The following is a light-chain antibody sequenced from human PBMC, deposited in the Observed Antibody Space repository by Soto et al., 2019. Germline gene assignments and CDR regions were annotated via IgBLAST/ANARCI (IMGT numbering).Light chain of an antibody. CDR2: LGS. CDR1: QSLLHSNGYNY. CDR3: MQALQTPT. Sequence: DLVMTQSPVFLPVTPGEPASISCRSSQSLLHSNGYNYLDWYLQKPGQSPQLLIYLGSNRASGVPDRFSGSGSGTDFTLKISRVEAEDVGVYYCMQALQTPTFGQGTKLEIK. J-gene: IGKJ2*01. V-gene: IGKV2-28*01.